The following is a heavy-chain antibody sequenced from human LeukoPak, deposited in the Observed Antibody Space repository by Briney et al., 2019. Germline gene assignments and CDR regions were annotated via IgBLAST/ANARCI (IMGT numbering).Heavy chain of an antibody. CDR1: GFTFDDYA. CDR3: AKKAQYNGNYPLDY. Sequence: GGSLRLSCAASGFTFDDYAMHCVRQDPGKGLEWVAHITWNSGIIGYADSVKGRFTISRDNAKNTLYLKMNSLRAEDTALYFCAKKAQYNGNYPLDYWGQGTLVTVSS. D-gene: IGHD1-26*01. CDR2: ITWNSGII. V-gene: IGHV3-9*01. J-gene: IGHJ4*02.